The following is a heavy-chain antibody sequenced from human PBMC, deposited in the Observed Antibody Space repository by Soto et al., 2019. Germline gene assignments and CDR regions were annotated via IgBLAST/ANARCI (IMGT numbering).Heavy chain of an antibody. J-gene: IGHJ6*02. CDR3: AKDTLLWFGELLVNYGMDV. D-gene: IGHD3-10*01. CDR2: ISYDGSNK. Sequence: QVQLVESGGGVVQPGRSLRLSCAASGFTFSSYGMHWVRQAPGKGLEWVAVISYDGSNKYYADSVKGRFTISRDNSKNTLYMQMNSLRAEDTAVDYCAKDTLLWFGELLVNYGMDVWGQGTTVTVSS. CDR1: GFTFSSYG. V-gene: IGHV3-30*18.